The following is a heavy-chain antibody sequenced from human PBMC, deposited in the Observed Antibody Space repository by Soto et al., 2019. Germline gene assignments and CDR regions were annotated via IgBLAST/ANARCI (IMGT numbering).Heavy chain of an antibody. J-gene: IGHJ5*02. D-gene: IGHD4-17*01. CDR3: ARDRDFGGFSGPWFDP. V-gene: IGHV3-74*01. CDR1: GFTFSSYW. CDR2: ISSDGSST. Sequence: VGSLRLSCAASGFTFSSYWMHWVRQAPGKGLVWVSRISSDGSSTSYADSVKGRFTISRDNAKNTLYLQMNSLRAEDTAVYYCARDRDFGGFSGPWFDPWGQGTLVTVSS.